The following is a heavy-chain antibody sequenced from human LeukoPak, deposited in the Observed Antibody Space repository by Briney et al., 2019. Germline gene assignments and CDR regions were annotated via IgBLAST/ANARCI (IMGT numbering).Heavy chain of an antibody. V-gene: IGHV1-18*01. CDR1: GYTFTSYG. CDR3: ARGDIWFGEFDP. CDR2: ISAYNGNT. Sequence: GASVKVSCKASGYTFTSYGISWVRQAPGQGLEWMGWISAYNGNTNYAQKFQGRVTMTRNTSISTAYIELSSLRSGDTAVYYCARGDIWFGEFDPWGQGTLVTVSS. D-gene: IGHD3-10*01. J-gene: IGHJ5*02.